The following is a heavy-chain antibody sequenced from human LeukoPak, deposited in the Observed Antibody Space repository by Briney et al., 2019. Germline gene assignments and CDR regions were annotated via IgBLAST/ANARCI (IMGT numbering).Heavy chain of an antibody. CDR2: FDPEDGET. CDR1: GYTLTELS. D-gene: IGHD3-10*01. V-gene: IGHV1-24*01. Sequence: WASVKVSCKVSGYTLTELSMLWVRQAPGKGLEWMGGFDPEDGETIYAQKFQGRVTMTEDTSTDTAYMELSSLRSEDTAVYYCAAQNATGVSGSYYNVYFDYWGQGTLVTVSS. J-gene: IGHJ4*02. CDR3: AAQNATGVSGSYYNVYFDY.